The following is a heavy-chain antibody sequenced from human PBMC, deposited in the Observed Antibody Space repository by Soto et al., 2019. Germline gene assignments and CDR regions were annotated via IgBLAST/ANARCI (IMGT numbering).Heavy chain of an antibody. D-gene: IGHD3-10*01. CDR2: IYYSGST. CDR3: ASAEYYYGSGSYALDY. J-gene: IGHJ4*02. CDR1: GGSISSYY. V-gene: IGHV4-59*01. Sequence: PSETLSLTCTVSGGSISSYYWSWIRQPPGKGLEWIGYIYYSGSTNYNPSLKSRVTISVDTSKNQFSLKLSSVTAADTAVYYCASAEYYYGSGSYALDYWGQGTLVTVSS.